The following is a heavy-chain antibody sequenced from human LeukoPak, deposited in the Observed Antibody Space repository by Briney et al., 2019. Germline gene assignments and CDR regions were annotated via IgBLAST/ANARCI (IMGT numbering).Heavy chain of an antibody. CDR3: AKHQEGRRIHSSGYYRC. Sequence: GGSLRLSCAASGFTFSSYAMSWVRQAPGKGLEWVSAISGSGGSTYYADSVKGRFTISRDKSKDTLYLQMNSLRAEDTAVYYCAKHQEGRRIHSSGYYRCWGQGTLVTVSS. J-gene: IGHJ4*02. CDR2: ISGSGGST. V-gene: IGHV3-23*01. CDR1: GFTFSSYA. D-gene: IGHD3-22*01.